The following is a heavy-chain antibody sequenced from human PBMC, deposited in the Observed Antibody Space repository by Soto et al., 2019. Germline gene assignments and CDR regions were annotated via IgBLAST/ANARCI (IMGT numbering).Heavy chain of an antibody. Sequence: SETLSLTCSVSSDSMNSGGYYWSWIRQHPGKGLEWIGYIYSNGDTYYNPSLKSRVTISIDTSKKQFSLNLTSVTAADTAVYYCARRGGSSSGYYYYAMDVWGQGTTVTVSS. J-gene: IGHJ6*02. D-gene: IGHD6-6*01. V-gene: IGHV4-31*03. CDR2: IYSNGDT. CDR3: ARRGGSSSGYYYYAMDV. CDR1: SDSMNSGGYY.